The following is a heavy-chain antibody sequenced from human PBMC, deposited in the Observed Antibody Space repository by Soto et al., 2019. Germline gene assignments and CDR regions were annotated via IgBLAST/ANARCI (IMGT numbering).Heavy chain of an antibody. CDR2: IYYSGST. V-gene: IGHV4-31*03. J-gene: IGHJ5*02. D-gene: IGHD2-2*01. Sequence: QVQLQESGPGLVKPSQTLSLTCTVSGGSISSGGYYWSWIRQHPGKGLEWIGYIYYSGSTYYNPSLKSRATRSVDTSKNPFSLKLSSVTAADTAVYYCARDGAGQLLWNWFDPWGQGTLVTVSS. CDR3: ARDGAGQLLWNWFDP. CDR1: GGSISSGGYY.